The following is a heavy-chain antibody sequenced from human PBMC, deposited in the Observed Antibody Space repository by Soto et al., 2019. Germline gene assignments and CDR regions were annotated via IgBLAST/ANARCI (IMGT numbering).Heavy chain of an antibody. CDR3: ARDYRGHTYGYP. D-gene: IGHD5-18*01. J-gene: IGHJ5*02. V-gene: IGHV4-30-4*01. Sequence: SETLSLSCTVSGDSINSGDYYWSWIRQPPGKGLEWIGYISYNGGTYYTPSLKSRVTISLDSSKNQFSLNLSSVTAADTAVYYCARDYRGHTYGYPWGQGTLVTVSS. CDR1: GDSINSGDYY. CDR2: ISYNGGT.